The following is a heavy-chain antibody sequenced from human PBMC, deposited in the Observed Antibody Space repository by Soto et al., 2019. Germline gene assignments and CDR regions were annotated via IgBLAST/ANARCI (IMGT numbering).Heavy chain of an antibody. D-gene: IGHD2-2*02. CDR3: ARATCSSTSCYTPLYYYYGMDV. CDR1: GFTFSSYS. CDR2: ISSSSSYI. J-gene: IGHJ6*02. V-gene: IGHV3-21*01. Sequence: PGGSLRLSCAASGFTFSSYSMNWVRQAPGKGLEWVSSISSSSSYIYYADSVKGRFTISRDNAKNSLYLQMNSLRAEDTAVYYCARATCSSTSCYTPLYYYYGMDVWGQGPTVTVSS.